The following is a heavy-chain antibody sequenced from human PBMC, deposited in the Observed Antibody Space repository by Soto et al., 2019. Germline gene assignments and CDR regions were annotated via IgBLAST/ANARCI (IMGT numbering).Heavy chain of an antibody. CDR3: ARDLNWNYAPYYFDY. J-gene: IGHJ4*02. CDR1: GGTFSSSA. CDR2: IIPIFGTA. V-gene: IGHV1-69*13. Sequence: GASVKVSCKASGGTFSSSAISWVRQAPGQGLEWMGGIIPIFGTANYAQKFQGRVTITADESTSTAYMELSSLRSDDTAVYYCARDLNWNYAPYYFDYWGQGTLVTVSS. D-gene: IGHD1-7*01.